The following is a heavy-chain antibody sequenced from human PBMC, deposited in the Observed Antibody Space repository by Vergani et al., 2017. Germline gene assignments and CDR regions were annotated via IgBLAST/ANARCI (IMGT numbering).Heavy chain of an antibody. J-gene: IGHJ4*02. V-gene: IGHV4-38-2*01. CDR3: ARHSSGYWRYFDY. D-gene: IGHD3-22*01. Sequence: QVQLQESGPGLVKPSETLSLTCAVSGYSISSGDYWGWIRQPPGKGLEWIGSIYHSGSTYYNPSLKSRVTISVDTSKNQFSLKLSSVTAADTAVYYCARHSSGYWRYFDYWGQGTLVTVSS. CDR2: IYHSGST. CDR1: GYSISSGDY.